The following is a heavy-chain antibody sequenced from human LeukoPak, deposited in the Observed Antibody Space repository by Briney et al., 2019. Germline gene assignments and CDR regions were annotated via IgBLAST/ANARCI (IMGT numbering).Heavy chain of an antibody. D-gene: IGHD2-21*02. CDR1: GGSISSSSSY. Sequence: PSETLSLTCSVSGGSISSSSSYWGWIRQPPGKGLEWIGSIYYSGSTYYNPSLKSRVTISVDTSKNQFSLKLSSVTAADTAVYYCAREPYCGGDCYQGVYYWGQGTLVTVSS. CDR3: AREPYCGGDCYQGVYY. J-gene: IGHJ4*02. CDR2: IYYSGST. V-gene: IGHV4-39*07.